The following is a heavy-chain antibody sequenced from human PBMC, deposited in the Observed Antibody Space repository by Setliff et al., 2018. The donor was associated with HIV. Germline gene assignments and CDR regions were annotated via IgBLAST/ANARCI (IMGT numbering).Heavy chain of an antibody. CDR1: GYTFTTYS. CDR3: ARGALLAVFDFDH. D-gene: IGHD3-10*01. CDR2: INVGKGDT. J-gene: IGHJ4*01. Sequence: AAVKVSCKASGYTFTTYSIHWVRQAPGQSLEWMGWINVGKGDTKYSQELQGRITITRDTSANQAYMELSSLRSDDTAVYFCARGALLAVFDFDHWGHGTLVTVSS. V-gene: IGHV1-3*01.